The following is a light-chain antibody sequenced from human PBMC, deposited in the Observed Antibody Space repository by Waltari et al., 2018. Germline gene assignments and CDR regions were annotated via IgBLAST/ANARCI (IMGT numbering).Light chain of an antibody. V-gene: IGKV1-33*01. Sequence: DIQMTQSPSSLSASVGDRVTITCQASQHVSKYLNWYQQKPGKAPNLLIYDASKLQRGVPSRFSGSGSGTHFTFTISSLQPEDIATYYCQQDYNVPRTFGQGTRLEIK. CDR1: QHVSKY. J-gene: IGKJ5*01. CDR3: QQDYNVPRT. CDR2: DAS.